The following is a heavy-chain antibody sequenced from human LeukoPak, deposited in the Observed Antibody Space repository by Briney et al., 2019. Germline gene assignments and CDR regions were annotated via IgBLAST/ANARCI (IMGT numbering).Heavy chain of an antibody. Sequence: GESLKISCAASGFTFSIYSMNWVRQAPGKGLEWVSSISSSSSYIYYADSVKGRFTISRDNAKNSLYLQMNSLRAEDTAVYYCARDCSGGSCYFAFDYWGQGTLVTVSS. V-gene: IGHV3-21*01. CDR3: ARDCSGGSCYFAFDY. CDR2: ISSSSSYI. J-gene: IGHJ4*02. D-gene: IGHD2-15*01. CDR1: GFTFSIYS.